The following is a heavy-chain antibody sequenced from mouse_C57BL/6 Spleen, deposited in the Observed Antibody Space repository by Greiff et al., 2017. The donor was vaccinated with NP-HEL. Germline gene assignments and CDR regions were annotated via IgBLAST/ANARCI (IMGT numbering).Heavy chain of an antibody. J-gene: IGHJ3*01. D-gene: IGHD2-1*01. CDR1: GYSITSGYD. CDR3: ARENYPAWFAY. Sequence: EVQLVESGPGMVKPSQSLSLTCTVTGYSITSGYDWHWIRHFPGNKLEWMGYISYSGSTNYNPSLKSRISITHDTSKNHFFLKLNSVTTEDTATYYCARENYPAWFAYWGQGTLVTVSA. CDR2: ISYSGST. V-gene: IGHV3-1*01.